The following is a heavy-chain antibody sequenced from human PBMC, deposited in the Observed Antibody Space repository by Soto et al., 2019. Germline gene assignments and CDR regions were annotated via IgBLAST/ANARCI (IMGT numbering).Heavy chain of an antibody. CDR2: IYYSGST. CDR3: ARLVGQPNYYDSSGAFDI. J-gene: IGHJ3*02. CDR1: GGSISSSSYY. Sequence: ASETLSLTCTVSGGSISSSSYYWGWIRQPPGKGLEWIGSIYYSGSTYYNPSLKSRVTISVGTSKNQFSLKLSSVTAADTAVYYCARLVGQPNYYDSSGAFDIWGQGTMVTVSS. V-gene: IGHV4-39*01. D-gene: IGHD3-22*01.